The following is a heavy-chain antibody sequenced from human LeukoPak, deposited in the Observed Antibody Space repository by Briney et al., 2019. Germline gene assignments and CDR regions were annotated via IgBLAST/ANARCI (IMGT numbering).Heavy chain of an antibody. CDR2: IGGYGGDR. V-gene: IGHV1-18*01. CDR3: ARDLWSVYDTSGYYRDFDF. D-gene: IGHD3-22*01. J-gene: IGHJ4*02. Sequence: GASVKVSCKASGFPFISYGFSWVRQAPGQGLEWMGWIGGYGGDRHYAQKFQGRVTITTDTSTSTAYMELRGLRSDDTAVYYCARDLWSVYDTSGYYRDFDFWGQGTLVTVSS. CDR1: GFPFISYG.